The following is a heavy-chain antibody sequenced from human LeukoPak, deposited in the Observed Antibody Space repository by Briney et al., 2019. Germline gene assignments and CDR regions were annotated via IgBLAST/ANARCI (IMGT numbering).Heavy chain of an antibody. J-gene: IGHJ4*02. V-gene: IGHV3-9*03. CDR2: ISWNSGSI. Sequence: GGSLRLSCAASGFTFDDYAMHWVRQAPGEGLEWVSGISWNSGSIGYADSVKGRFTISRDNAKNSLYLQMNSLRAEDMALYYCAKDAGKVAAAGRGLDYWGQGTLVTVPS. CDR1: GFTFDDYA. D-gene: IGHD6-13*01. CDR3: AKDAGKVAAAGRGLDY.